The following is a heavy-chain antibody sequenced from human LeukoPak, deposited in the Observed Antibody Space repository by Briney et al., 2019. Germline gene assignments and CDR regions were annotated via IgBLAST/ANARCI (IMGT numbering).Heavy chain of an antibody. D-gene: IGHD2-21*01. V-gene: IGHV3-49*03. CDR2: IRSKAYGGTT. Sequence: PGRSLRLSCTASGFTFGDYAMSWFRQAPGKGLEWVGFIRSKAYGGTTEYAASVKGRFTISRDDPKSIAYLQMNSLKTEDTAVYYCTRVLIYDGPPIDYWGQGTLVTVSS. CDR3: TRVLIYDGPPIDY. J-gene: IGHJ4*02. CDR1: GFTFGDYA.